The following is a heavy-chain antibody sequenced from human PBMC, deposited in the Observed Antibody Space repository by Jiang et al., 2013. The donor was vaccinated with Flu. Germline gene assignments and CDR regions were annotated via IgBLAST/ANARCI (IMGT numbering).Heavy chain of an antibody. CDR2: IIPILGIA. J-gene: IGHJ4*02. CDR3: ARDLADKSPFDY. D-gene: IGHD2-15*01. V-gene: IGHV1-69*04. CDR1: GGTFSSYT. Sequence: GAEVKKPGSSVKVSCKASGGTFSSYTISWVRQAPGQGLEWMGRIIPILGIANYAQKFQGRVTITADKSTSTAYMELSSLRSEDTAVYYCARDLADKSPFDYWGQGTLVTVSS.